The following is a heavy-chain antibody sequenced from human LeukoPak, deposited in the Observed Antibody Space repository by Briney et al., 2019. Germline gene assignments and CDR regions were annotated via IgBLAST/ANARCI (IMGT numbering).Heavy chain of an antibody. CDR1: GFTFSTYA. CDR3: ARDPPSYAY. CDR2: VSSDGDTK. D-gene: IGHD5-18*01. Sequence: PGGSLRLSCAASGFTFSTYAIHWVRQAPDKGLEWVAVVSSDGDTKFYADSVKGRFTISRDNAKNSLYLQMNSLRAEDTAVYFCARDPPSYAYWGQGTLVTVSS. V-gene: IGHV3-30-3*01. J-gene: IGHJ4*02.